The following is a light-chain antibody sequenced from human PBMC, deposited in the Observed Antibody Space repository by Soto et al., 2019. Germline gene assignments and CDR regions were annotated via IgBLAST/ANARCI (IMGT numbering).Light chain of an antibody. CDR3: QQYNNWPQT. J-gene: IGKJ1*01. V-gene: IGKV3-15*01. Sequence: MTQSPSSLSASVGDRVTITCRASQSVSSNLAWYQQKPGQAPRLLIYGASTRATGIPARFSGSGSGTEFTLTISSLQSEDFAVYYCQQYNNWPQTFGQGTKVDNK. CDR1: QSVSSN. CDR2: GAS.